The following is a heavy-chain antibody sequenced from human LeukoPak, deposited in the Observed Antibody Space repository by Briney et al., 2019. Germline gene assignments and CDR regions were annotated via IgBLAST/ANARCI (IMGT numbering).Heavy chain of an antibody. Sequence: ASVKVSCKTSGYTFSNYVLTWVRQAPGQGPEWMGRISTYTGNSNYAQKYQDRVTMTTDTSTSTAYMELRNLSSDDTAVYYCARTMTTLTTHGELDFWGQGTLVTVSS. V-gene: IGHV1-18*01. CDR2: ISTYTGNS. CDR3: ARTMTTLTTHGELDF. D-gene: IGHD4-17*01. J-gene: IGHJ4*02. CDR1: GYTFSNYV.